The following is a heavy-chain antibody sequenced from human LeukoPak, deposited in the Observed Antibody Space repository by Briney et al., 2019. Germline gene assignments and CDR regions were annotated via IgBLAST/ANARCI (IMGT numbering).Heavy chain of an antibody. CDR1: GYSFTSYW. Sequence: GESLKISCKGSGYSFTSYWIGWVRQMPGKGLEWMGIIYPGDSDTRYSPSFQGQVTISADKSISTAYLQWSSLKASDTAMYYCARVVPAAIRGYYFDYWGQGTLVTVSS. V-gene: IGHV5-51*01. CDR2: IYPGDSDT. CDR3: ARVVPAAIRGYYFDY. D-gene: IGHD2-2*02. J-gene: IGHJ4*02.